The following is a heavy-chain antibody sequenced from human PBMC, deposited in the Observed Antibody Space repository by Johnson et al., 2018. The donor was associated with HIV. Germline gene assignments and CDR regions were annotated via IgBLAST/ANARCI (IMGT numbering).Heavy chain of an antibody. CDR2: ISGGGGST. CDR3: AKEGSSSPWAFDI. V-gene: IGHV3-23*04. D-gene: IGHD2-15*01. Sequence: VQLVEFGGGAVQPGGSLRLSCVASGFIFSSHAMNWVRQAPGKGLEWVSGISGGGGSTFYADSVKGRFTISRDNSKNTLYLQMNNLRPEDTALYYCAKEGSSSPWAFDIWGQGTMVTVSS. CDR1: GFIFSSHA. J-gene: IGHJ3*02.